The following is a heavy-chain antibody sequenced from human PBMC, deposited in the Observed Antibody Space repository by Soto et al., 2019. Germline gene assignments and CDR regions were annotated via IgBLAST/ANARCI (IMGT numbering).Heavy chain of an antibody. CDR3: ARARRGIAAAGTFDY. V-gene: IGHV3-21*01. CDR2: ISSSSSYI. D-gene: IGHD6-13*01. J-gene: IGHJ4*02. CDR1: GFTFSSYS. Sequence: EVQLVESGGGLVKPGGSLRLSCAASGFTFSSYSMNWVRQAPGKGLEWVSSISSSSSYIYYADSVKGRFTISRDNAKNSLYLQMNSLRAEDTAVYYCARARRGIAAAGTFDYWGQGTLVTVSS.